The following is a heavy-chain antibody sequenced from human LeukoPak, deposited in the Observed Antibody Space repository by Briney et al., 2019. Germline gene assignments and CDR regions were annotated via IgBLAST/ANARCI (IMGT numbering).Heavy chain of an antibody. CDR1: GFTFRSYG. CDR2: ISYDGSNK. J-gene: IGHJ4*02. CDR3: AIIPWPRRGYFDY. Sequence: PGGSLRLSCAASGFTFRSYGMHWVRQAPGKGLEWVAVISYDGSNKYYADSVKGRFTISRDNSKNTLYLQMNSLRAEDTAVYYCAIIPWPRRGYFDYWGQGTLVTVSS. V-gene: IGHV3-30*03. D-gene: IGHD3-10*01.